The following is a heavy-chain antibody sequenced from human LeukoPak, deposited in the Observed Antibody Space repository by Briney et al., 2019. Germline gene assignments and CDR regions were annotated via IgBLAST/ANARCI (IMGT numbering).Heavy chain of an antibody. CDR1: GFTVNNNY. D-gene: IGHD3-10*01. Sequence: GGSLRLSCAASGFTVNNNYITWVRQAPGKGLEWVTAISYDGNNKYYVDSVKGRFTISRDNSKNTVFLQMNSLRAEDTAVYYCARALMVEVGDDAIWGQGTMVTVSS. J-gene: IGHJ3*02. V-gene: IGHV3-30*03. CDR2: ISYDGNNK. CDR3: ARALMVEVGDDAI.